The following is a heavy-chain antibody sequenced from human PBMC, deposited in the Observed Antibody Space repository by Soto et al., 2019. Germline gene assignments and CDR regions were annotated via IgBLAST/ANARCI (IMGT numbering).Heavy chain of an antibody. CDR2: INPGGIT. CDR1: GGSLSGYY. D-gene: IGHD5-18*01. CDR3: ARGPGGYSYGYPLVPGMDV. V-gene: IGHV4-34*01. Sequence: SETLSLTCAVYGGSLSGYYWTWIRQPPGKGLEWIGEINPGGITNYNPSVKSRLTISLDTSQKQVSLELTSVTAADTAVYYCARGPGGYSYGYPLVPGMDVWGQGTTVTVSS. J-gene: IGHJ6*02.